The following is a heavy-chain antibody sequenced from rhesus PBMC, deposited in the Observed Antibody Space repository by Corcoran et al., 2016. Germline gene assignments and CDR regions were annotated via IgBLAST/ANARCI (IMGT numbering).Heavy chain of an antibody. CDR2: VDPEDGEA. Sequence: EVQLVQSGAEVKKPGASVKISCKASVYPVTDYYLHWGRQAPGKGLEWRGRVDPEDGEAIHAQKFQDRVTITADTSTDTAYMELSSLRSEDTAVYYCATTIVVITSAFDYWGQGVLVTVSS. J-gene: IGHJ4*01. CDR3: ATTIVVITSAFDY. V-gene: IGHV1-111*02. CDR1: VYPVTDYY. D-gene: IGHD3-28*01.